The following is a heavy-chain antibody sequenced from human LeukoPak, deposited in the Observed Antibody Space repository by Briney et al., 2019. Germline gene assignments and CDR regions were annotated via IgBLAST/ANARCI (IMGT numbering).Heavy chain of an antibody. CDR1: GYTFSTDY. D-gene: IGHD1-26*01. V-gene: IGHV1-46*01. J-gene: IGHJ5*02. Sequence: ASVRVSSKASGYTFSTDYMRTVRQTPGQGLEWMGIINPSGGSTSYAQKFQGRVTMTRDTSTSTVYMELSSLRSEDTAMYYCARAKWEPLTDAWGQGTLVTVSS. CDR2: INPSGGST. CDR3: ARAKWEPLTDA.